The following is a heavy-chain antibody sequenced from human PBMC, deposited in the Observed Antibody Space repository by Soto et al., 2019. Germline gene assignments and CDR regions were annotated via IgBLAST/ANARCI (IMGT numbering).Heavy chain of an antibody. CDR3: AREGLDTAGFFDV. V-gene: IGHV3-74*01. CDR1: GFTFSSYG. J-gene: IGHJ3*01. Sequence: GFLRLSSAASGFTFSSYGMHWVRQAPGKGLEWVSRIEGDGSSTTSADSVKGRFTVSRDDARNTLYLQMSSLRADDTTIYYCAREGLDTAGFFDVWGQGTMVTVSS. CDR2: IEGDGSST. D-gene: IGHD6-13*01.